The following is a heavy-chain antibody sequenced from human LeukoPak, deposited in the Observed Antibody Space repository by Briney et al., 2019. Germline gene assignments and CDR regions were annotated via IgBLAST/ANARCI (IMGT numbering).Heavy chain of an antibody. CDR2: LYTTGTT. D-gene: IGHD1-26*01. CDR3: VRDGANWEEPNDAFDT. V-gene: IGHV4-4*07. J-gene: IGHJ3*02. CDR1: GASITSCY. Sequence: SETLCLTCAVSGASITSCYWSWVRQSAGKGLEWIGRLYTTGTTNYNPSLKSRVTMSGDSSKNQLSLTLTSVTTADTAVYYCVRDGANWEEPNDAFDTWGQGTLLTVSS.